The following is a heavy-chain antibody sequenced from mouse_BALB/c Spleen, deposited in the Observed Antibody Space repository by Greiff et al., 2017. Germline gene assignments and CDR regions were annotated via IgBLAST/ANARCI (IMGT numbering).Heavy chain of an antibody. D-gene: IGHD2-10*02. CDR2: ISSGGSYT. CDR1: GFTFSSYA. V-gene: IGHV5-9-4*01. CDR3: ARLGYGNSYAMDY. Sequence: EVQVVESGGGLVKPGGSLKLSCAASGFTFSSYAMSWVRQSPEKRLEWVAEISSGGSYTYYPDTVTGRFTISRDNAKNTLYLEMSSLRSEDTAMYYCARLGYGNSYAMDYWGQGTSVTVSS. J-gene: IGHJ4*01.